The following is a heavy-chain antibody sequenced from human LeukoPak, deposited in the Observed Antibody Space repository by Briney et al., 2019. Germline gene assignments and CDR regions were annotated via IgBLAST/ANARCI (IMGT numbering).Heavy chain of an antibody. Sequence: SETLSLTCIVSGGSINSYYWTWVRQPPEKGLQWIGSIHYGGSTNYNPSLKSRVTISLGTSKNQFSLRLGSVTAADTALYYCARAPDCTNGLCYFDYWGQGTLVTVSS. CDR2: IHYGGST. CDR3: ARAPDCTNGLCYFDY. J-gene: IGHJ4*02. V-gene: IGHV4-59*01. CDR1: GGSINSYY. D-gene: IGHD2-8*01.